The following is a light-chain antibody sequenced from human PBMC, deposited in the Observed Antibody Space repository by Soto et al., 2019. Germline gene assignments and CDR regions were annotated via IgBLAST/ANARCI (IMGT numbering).Light chain of an antibody. CDR1: QTVSSNY. V-gene: IGKV3-20*01. CDR3: QQYGTSPLT. CDR2: SAS. Sequence: EIVLTQSPDTLSLSPGERATLSCRASQTVSSNYLAWYQQKPGQAPRLLIYSASTRATGIPDRFSGSGSGTDFTLTISRLEPEDFAVYYCQQYGTSPLTFGGGTKVDIK. J-gene: IGKJ4*01.